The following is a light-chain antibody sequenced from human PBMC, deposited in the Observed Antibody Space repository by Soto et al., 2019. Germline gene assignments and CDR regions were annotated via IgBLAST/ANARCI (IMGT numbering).Light chain of an antibody. V-gene: IGKV2-28*01. J-gene: IGKJ1*01. Sequence: DIVMTQSPLSLPVTPEEPDSISCRSSQSILHSNGYNYLDWYLQKPGQSPQLLIYLGSNRASGVPDRFSGSGSGTDFTLKISRVEAEDVGVYYCMQALQAPRTFDHGTKVEIK. CDR3: MQALQAPRT. CDR1: QSILHSNGYNY. CDR2: LGS.